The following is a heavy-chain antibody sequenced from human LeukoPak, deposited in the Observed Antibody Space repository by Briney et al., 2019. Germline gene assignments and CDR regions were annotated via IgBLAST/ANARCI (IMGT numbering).Heavy chain of an antibody. V-gene: IGHV3-11*04. Sequence: GGSLRLSCAASGFTFSDYYMNWIRQAPGRGLEWVSYISSASSTIYYADSVKGRFTISRDNAKNSLYLQVNSLRAEDTAVYYCARRYCSGGSCYGQMDVWGQGTTVTVSS. CDR2: ISSASSTI. CDR3: ARRYCSGGSCYGQMDV. J-gene: IGHJ6*02. CDR1: GFTFSDYY. D-gene: IGHD2-15*01.